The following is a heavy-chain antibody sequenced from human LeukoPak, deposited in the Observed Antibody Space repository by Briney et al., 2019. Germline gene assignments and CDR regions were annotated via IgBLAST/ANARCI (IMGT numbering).Heavy chain of an antibody. J-gene: IGHJ4*02. Sequence: GGSLRLSCAASGFTFSSYSMNWVRQAPGKGLEWVSSISSSSSYIYYADSVKGRFTISRDNSKNTLYLQMNSLRAEDTAVYYCAKANIAAGYEWGQGTLVTVSS. V-gene: IGHV3-21*01. CDR1: GFTFSSYS. CDR2: ISSSSSYI. D-gene: IGHD6-13*01. CDR3: AKANIAAGYE.